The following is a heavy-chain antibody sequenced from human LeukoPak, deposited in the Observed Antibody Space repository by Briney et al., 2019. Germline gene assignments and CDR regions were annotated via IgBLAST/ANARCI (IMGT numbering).Heavy chain of an antibody. D-gene: IGHD6-13*01. CDR3: ARDSWGSSFVRYFDY. J-gene: IGHJ4*02. Sequence: SVKVSCKASGGTFSSYAISWVRQAPGQGLEWMGGIIPIFGTANYAQKFQGRVTITADESTSTAYMELSSLRSEDTAVYYCARDSWGSSFVRYFDYWGQGTLVTVSS. V-gene: IGHV1-69*13. CDR2: IIPIFGTA. CDR1: GGTFSSYA.